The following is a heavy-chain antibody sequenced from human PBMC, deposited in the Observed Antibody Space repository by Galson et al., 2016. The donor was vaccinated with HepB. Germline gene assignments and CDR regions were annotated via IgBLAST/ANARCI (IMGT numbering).Heavy chain of an antibody. V-gene: IGHV4-34*01. J-gene: IGHJ4*02. CDR3: ARVALGWPPGHDY. D-gene: IGHD2-15*01. Sequence: SETLSLTCGVYGGYFSGHYWSWIRQPPGKGLEWIGELNQSGSTRYNPSLKRRVTISLDPSKNQLSLKVSSVTAADTAVYYCARVALGWPPGHDYWVQGTLVTVSS. CDR2: LNQSGST. CDR1: GGYFSGHY.